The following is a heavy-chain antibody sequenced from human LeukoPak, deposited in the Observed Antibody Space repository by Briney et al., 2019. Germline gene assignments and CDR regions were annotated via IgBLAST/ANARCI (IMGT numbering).Heavy chain of an antibody. CDR3: ATGNYYDSRGYYTFGH. CDR2: INGDGSTT. V-gene: IGHV3-74*01. J-gene: IGHJ1*01. Sequence: GGSLRLSCAASGFTFSRYWMHWVRQAPGKGLVWVSRINGDGSTTSYADSVKGGFTISKDNAKNTLYLQMNSLRAEDTAVYYCATGNYYDSRGYYTFGHWGQGTLVSVSS. D-gene: IGHD3-22*01. CDR1: GFTFSRYW.